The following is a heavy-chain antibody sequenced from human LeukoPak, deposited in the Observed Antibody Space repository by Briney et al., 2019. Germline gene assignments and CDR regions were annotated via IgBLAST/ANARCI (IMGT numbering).Heavy chain of an antibody. CDR1: GYTFTSYG. Sequence: ASVKVSCKASGYTFTSYGISWVRQAPGQGLEWMGWISAYNGNTNYAQKLQGRVTMTTDTSTSTAYMELRSLRSDDTAVYYCARDPATYYYDSSGPFDYWGQGTLVTVSS. V-gene: IGHV1-18*01. CDR2: ISAYNGNT. CDR3: ARDPATYYYDSSGPFDY. J-gene: IGHJ4*02. D-gene: IGHD3-22*01.